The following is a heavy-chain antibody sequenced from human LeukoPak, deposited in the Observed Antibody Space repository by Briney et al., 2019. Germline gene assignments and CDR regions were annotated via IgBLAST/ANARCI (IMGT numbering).Heavy chain of an antibody. CDR3: ARDWRGGRSGLYYFGS. CDR1: GFTVSSNY. Sequence: PGGSLRLSCAASGFTVSSNYMSWVRQAPGKGLEWVSVIYSGGNTYYADSVKGRFTISRDNSKNTLVLQINSLRAEDTAVYYCARDWRGGRSGLYYFGSLGQGTLVTVSS. J-gene: IGHJ4*02. V-gene: IGHV3-53*01. CDR2: IYSGGNT. D-gene: IGHD2-15*01.